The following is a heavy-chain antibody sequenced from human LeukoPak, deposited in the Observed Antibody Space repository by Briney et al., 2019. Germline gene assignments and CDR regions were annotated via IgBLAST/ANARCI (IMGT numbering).Heavy chain of an antibody. J-gene: IGHJ6*03. CDR3: ARDPSDYYYYYYMDV. V-gene: IGHV1-46*01. CDR2: INPSGGST. CDR1: GYTFTSYY. Sequence: ASVKLSCKASGYTFTSYYMHWVRQAPGQGLEWMGIINPSGGSTSYAQKFQGRVTMTRDTAISTAHMELSRLRSDDTAVYYCARDPSDYYYYYYMDVWGNGTTVTVSS.